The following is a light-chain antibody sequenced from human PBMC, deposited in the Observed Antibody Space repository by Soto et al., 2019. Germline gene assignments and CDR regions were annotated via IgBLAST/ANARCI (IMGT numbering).Light chain of an antibody. V-gene: IGLV2-11*01. CDR3: CSYAGSYV. CDR1: SSDVGGYNY. CDR2: DVS. J-gene: IGLJ1*01. Sequence: QSARGQPRSVSGSPGHSFTISCTGTSSDVGGYNYVSWYQQHPGKAPKLMIYDVSKRPSGVPDRFSGSKYGNTASLTISGLQAEDEDDYYCCSYAGSYVFGTGTKVTVL.